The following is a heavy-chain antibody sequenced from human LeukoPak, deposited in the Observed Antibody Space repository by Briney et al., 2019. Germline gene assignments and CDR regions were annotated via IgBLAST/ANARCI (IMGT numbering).Heavy chain of an antibody. J-gene: IGHJ3*02. V-gene: IGHV1-18*01. CDR1: RYTFTSYR. D-gene: IGHD3-22*01. Sequence: ASVKVSCKASRYTFTSYRISWVRQAPGQGLEWMGWISAYNGNTNYAQKLQGRVTMTTDTSTSTAYMELRSLRSDDTAVYYCARDRVTMIVVVMRAFDIWGQGTMVTVSS. CDR3: ARDRVTMIVVVMRAFDI. CDR2: ISAYNGNT.